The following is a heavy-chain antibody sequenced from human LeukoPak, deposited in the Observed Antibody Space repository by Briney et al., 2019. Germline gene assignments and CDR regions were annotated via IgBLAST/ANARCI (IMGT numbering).Heavy chain of an antibody. D-gene: IGHD1-1*01. CDR2: INPNSGET. J-gene: IGHJ4*02. CDR3: ARYKWNDVVSALDY. Sequence: ASVKVSCKASGYTLSGYYIHWVRQAPGQGLEWLGWINPNSGETNYAQKFQGGVTLTRDTSISTFYMEVSRLRSDDTAVYFCARYKWNDVVSALDYWGQGTLVTVSS. V-gene: IGHV1-2*02. CDR1: GYTLSGYY.